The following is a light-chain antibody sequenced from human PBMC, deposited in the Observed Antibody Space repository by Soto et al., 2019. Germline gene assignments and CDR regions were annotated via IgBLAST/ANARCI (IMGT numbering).Light chain of an antibody. CDR1: QSVSSSY. J-gene: IGKJ4*01. Sequence: EIVLTHSPATLSLSPLEIATLSFRASQSVSSSYLAWYQQKPGQAPRLLIYEASNRATGIPARFSGSGSGTDFTLTISSLEPEDFAVYYCKQRTDWVNFGGGTKVDIK. V-gene: IGKV3-11*01. CDR3: KQRTDWVN. CDR2: EAS.